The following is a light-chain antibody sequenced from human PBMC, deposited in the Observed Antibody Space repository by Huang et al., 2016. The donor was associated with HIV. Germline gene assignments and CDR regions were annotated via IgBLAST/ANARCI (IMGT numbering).Light chain of an antibody. J-gene: IGKJ1*01. V-gene: IGKV1-5*03. CDR2: KAS. Sequence: DIQMTQSPSTLSASVGDRVTITCRASQIISSGLAWYQQKPGKAPKLLIYKASTLETGVPSRFSGSGSGAEFTLTISSLQPEDFATYYCQHYDSSSGAFGQGTKVEIK. CDR1: QIISSG. CDR3: QHYDSSSGA.